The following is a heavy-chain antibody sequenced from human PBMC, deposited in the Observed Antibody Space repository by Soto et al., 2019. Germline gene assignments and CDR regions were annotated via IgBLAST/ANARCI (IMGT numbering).Heavy chain of an antibody. Sequence: SETLSLTCTVSGVSISSSSYCWGWIRKPRGKGLEGLGSIYYSGSTYYNPSFKSRVTISVDTSKNQISLKLSSETAADTAVYYCPRTCEVWLEPWGQGTLVTVGS. CDR1: GVSISSSSYC. J-gene: IGHJ5*02. CDR3: PRTCEVWLEP. V-gene: IGHV4-39*01. CDR2: IYYSGST.